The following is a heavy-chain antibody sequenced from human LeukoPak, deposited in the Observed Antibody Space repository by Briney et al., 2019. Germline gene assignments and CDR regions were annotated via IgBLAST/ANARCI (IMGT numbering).Heavy chain of an antibody. CDR3: ERDKLGYYFDY. Sequence: GGSLRLSCAASGFTFSSYSMNWVRQAPGKGLEWVSSINSSSSYIYYADSVKGRFTISRDNAKNSLYLQMNSLRAEDTAVYYCERDKLGYYFDYWGQGTLVTVSS. J-gene: IGHJ4*02. V-gene: IGHV3-21*01. D-gene: IGHD7-27*01. CDR1: GFTFSSYS. CDR2: INSSSSYI.